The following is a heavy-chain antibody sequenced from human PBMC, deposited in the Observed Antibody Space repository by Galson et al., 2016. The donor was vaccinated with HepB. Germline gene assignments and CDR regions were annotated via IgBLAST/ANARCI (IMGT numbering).Heavy chain of an antibody. V-gene: IGHV3-23*01. CDR3: AKTPDMIAFGGVVVDVFDV. D-gene: IGHD3-16*02. Sequence: SLRLSCAASGFAFRTYSMNWVRQTPGKGLHWVSTISSTGDSTYYADSVKGRFTISRDNSKNTLYLQMNSLRAEDTAVYYCAKTPDMIAFGGVVVDVFDVWGQGTMVTVSS. CDR1: GFAFRTYS. J-gene: IGHJ3*01. CDR2: ISSTGDST.